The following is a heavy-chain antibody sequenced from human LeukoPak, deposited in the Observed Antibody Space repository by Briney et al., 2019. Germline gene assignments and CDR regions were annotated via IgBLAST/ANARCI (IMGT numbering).Heavy chain of an antibody. CDR2: ISYDGSNK. D-gene: IGHD3-22*01. J-gene: IGHJ1*01. CDR1: GFTFSSYA. V-gene: IGHV3-30*01. CDR3: ARSSVHYDSSGQYFQH. Sequence: GGSLRLSCAASGFTFSSYAMHWVRQAPGKGLEWVAVISYDGSNKYYADSVKGRFTISRDNSKNTLYLQMNSLRAEDTAVYYCARSSVHYDSSGQYFQHWGQGTLVTVSS.